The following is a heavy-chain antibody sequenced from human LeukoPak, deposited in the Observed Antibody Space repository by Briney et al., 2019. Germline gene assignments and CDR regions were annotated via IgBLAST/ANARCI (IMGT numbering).Heavy chain of an antibody. V-gene: IGHV3-33*01. CDR1: GFTFSSYG. CDR3: ARDLADYYDSSGYTHFDY. Sequence: PGRSLRLSCAASGFTFSSYGMHWVRQAPGKGLEWVAVIWYDGSNKYYADSVKGRFTISRDNSKNTLYLQMNSLRAEDTAVYYCARDLADYYDSSGYTHFDYWGQGTLVTVSS. D-gene: IGHD3-22*01. J-gene: IGHJ4*02. CDR2: IWYDGSNK.